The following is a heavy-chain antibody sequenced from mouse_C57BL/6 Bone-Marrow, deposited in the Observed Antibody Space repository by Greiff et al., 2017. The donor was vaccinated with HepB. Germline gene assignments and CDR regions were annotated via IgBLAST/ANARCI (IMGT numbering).Heavy chain of an antibody. Sequence: VQLQQPGAELVKPGASVKLSCKASGYTFTSYWMQWVKQRPGQGLEWIGEIDPSDSYTNYNQKFKGKATLTVDTSSSTAYMQLSSLTSEDSAVYYCARHYDYWYFDVWGTGTTVTVSS. CDR1: GYTFTSYW. D-gene: IGHD2-4*01. CDR2: IDPSDSYT. J-gene: IGHJ1*03. V-gene: IGHV1-50*01. CDR3: ARHYDYWYFDV.